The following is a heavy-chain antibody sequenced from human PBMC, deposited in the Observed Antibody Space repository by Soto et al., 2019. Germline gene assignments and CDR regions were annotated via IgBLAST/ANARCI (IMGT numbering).Heavy chain of an antibody. J-gene: IGHJ4*02. V-gene: IGHV4-31*03. CDR1: GGSINSGSYY. CDR3: ARDRLMGQYFGS. CDR2: INYSGST. D-gene: IGHD3-10*01. Sequence: QVQLQESGPGLVKPSQTLSLTCTVTGGSINSGSYYWSWIRQHPGKGLEWIGNINYSGSTYYNPSLKSRFIMSVDASQNQFFLKLTSVTAADTAVYYCARDRLMGQYFGSWGQGTLVTVSS.